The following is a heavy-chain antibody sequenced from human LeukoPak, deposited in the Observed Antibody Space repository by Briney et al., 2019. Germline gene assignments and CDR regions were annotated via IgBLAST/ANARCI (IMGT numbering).Heavy chain of an antibody. Sequence: GASVKVSCKASGGTFISYAISWVRQAPGQGLEWMGRIIPILGIANYAQKFQGRVTITADKSTSTAYMELSSLRSEDTAVYYCARDLGGKAPYYFDYWGQGTLVTVSS. CDR3: ARDLGGKAPYYFDY. D-gene: IGHD4-23*01. J-gene: IGHJ4*02. CDR2: IIPILGIA. V-gene: IGHV1-69*04. CDR1: GGTFISYA.